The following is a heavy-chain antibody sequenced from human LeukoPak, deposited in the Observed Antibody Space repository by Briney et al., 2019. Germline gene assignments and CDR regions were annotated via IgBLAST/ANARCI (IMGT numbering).Heavy chain of an antibody. D-gene: IGHD4-17*01. Sequence: ASVKVSCKASGYTFTGYYMNWVRQAPGQGLEWMGWINPNSGDTNYAQKFQGRVTMTRDTSISTAYMELSRLRSDDTAVYYCARELATVTTLVFDYWGQGTLVTVSS. CDR1: GYTFTGYY. CDR2: INPNSGDT. V-gene: IGHV1-2*02. CDR3: ARELATVTTLVFDY. J-gene: IGHJ4*02.